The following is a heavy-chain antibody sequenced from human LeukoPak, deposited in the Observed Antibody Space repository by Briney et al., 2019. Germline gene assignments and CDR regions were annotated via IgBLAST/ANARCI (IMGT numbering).Heavy chain of an antibody. CDR3: ARGRAGQSGDY. CDR2: IYYSGST. J-gene: IGHJ4*02. Sequence: SETLSLTCTVSGGSISSYYWSWIRQPPGKGLEWIGYIYYSGSTNYNPSLKSRVTISVDTSKNQFSLKLSSVTAADTAVYYCARGRAGQSGDYWGQGTLVTVSS. CDR1: GGSISSYY. D-gene: IGHD6-19*01. V-gene: IGHV4-59*08.